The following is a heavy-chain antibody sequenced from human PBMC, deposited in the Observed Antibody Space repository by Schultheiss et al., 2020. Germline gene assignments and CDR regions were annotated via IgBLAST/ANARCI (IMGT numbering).Heavy chain of an antibody. CDR1: GFTFSSYW. CDR2: ISGSGGST. D-gene: IGHD2-2*01. V-gene: IGHV3-23*01. CDR3: ARFQRYYGMDV. J-gene: IGHJ6*04. Sequence: GESLKFSCAASGFTFSSYWMHWVRQAPGKGLVWVSAISGSGGSTYYADSVKGRFTISRDNSKNTLYLQMSSLRAEDTAVYYCARFQRYYGMDVWGKGTTVTVSS.